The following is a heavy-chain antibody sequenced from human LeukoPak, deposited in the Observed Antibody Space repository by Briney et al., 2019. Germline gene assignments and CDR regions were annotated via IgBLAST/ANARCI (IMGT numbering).Heavy chain of an antibody. V-gene: IGHV3-49*04. Sequence: GGSLRLSCTASGFTFGDYAMTWVRQAPGKGLEWVGFIRSKIYGGTPEYAASVKGRFTISRDDSKGVAYLQMNSLKTEDTAVYYCTRDPTPYYWGQGTLVTVSS. CDR2: IRSKIYGGTP. CDR1: GFTFGDYA. J-gene: IGHJ4*02. CDR3: TRDPTPYY.